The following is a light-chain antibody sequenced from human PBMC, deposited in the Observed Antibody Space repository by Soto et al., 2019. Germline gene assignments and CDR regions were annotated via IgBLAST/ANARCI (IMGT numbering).Light chain of an antibody. J-gene: IGKJ1*01. CDR2: GAS. V-gene: IGKV3-20*01. CDR3: QQYGTSPGT. Sequence: EIVMTQSPATLSVSPGERATLSCRASQSVSSSYLAWYQQKPGQAPRLLIYGASSRATGIPDRFSGSGSGTDFTLTISGLQPEDFAVYYCQQYGTSPGTFGQGTTGDIK. CDR1: QSVSSSY.